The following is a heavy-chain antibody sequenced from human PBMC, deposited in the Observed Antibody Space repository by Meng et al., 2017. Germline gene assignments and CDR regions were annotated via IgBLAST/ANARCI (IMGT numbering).Heavy chain of an antibody. CDR1: DGSISSYY. CDR2: IYYSGSI. CDR3: ARQTVEMATNEPLFDY. D-gene: IGHD5-24*01. Sequence: GSLRLSCTVSDGSISSYYWSWIRQPPGKGLEWIGYIYYSGSINYNPSLKSRVTISVDTSKNQFSLKLSSVTAADTAVYYCARQTVEMATNEPLFDYWGQGTLVTVSS. J-gene: IGHJ4*02. V-gene: IGHV4-59*01.